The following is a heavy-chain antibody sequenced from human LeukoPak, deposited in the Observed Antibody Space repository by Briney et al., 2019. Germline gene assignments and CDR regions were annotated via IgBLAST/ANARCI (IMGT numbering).Heavy chain of an antibody. V-gene: IGHV1-2*02. D-gene: IGHD3-3*01. CDR1: GYTFTGYY. Sequence: ASVKVSCKASGYTFTGYYMHWVRQAPGQGLEWMGWINPNSGGTNYAQKFQGRVTMTRNTSISTAYMELSRLRSDDTAVYYCARDHSNDFWSGSGPLYYMDVWGKGTTVTVSS. CDR2: INPNSGGT. J-gene: IGHJ6*03. CDR3: ARDHSNDFWSGSGPLYYMDV.